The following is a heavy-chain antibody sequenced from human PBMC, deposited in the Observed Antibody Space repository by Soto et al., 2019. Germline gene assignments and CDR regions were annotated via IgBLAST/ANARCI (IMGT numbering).Heavy chain of an antibody. V-gene: IGHV3-7*05. Sequence: GESLRLSCTASGFTFSSYWMNWVRQAPGKGLEWVGNIKEDGSEKFYVDSVKGRFTISRDNAKNSLYLAMNSLRVEDTAIYFCARDFGGPWGQGTLVTVSS. CDR1: GFTFSSYW. CDR3: ARDFGGP. D-gene: IGHD1-26*01. J-gene: IGHJ5*02. CDR2: IKEDGSEK.